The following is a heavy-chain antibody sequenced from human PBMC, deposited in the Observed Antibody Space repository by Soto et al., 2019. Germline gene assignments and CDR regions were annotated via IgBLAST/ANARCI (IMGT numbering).Heavy chain of an antibody. Sequence: GGSLRLSCAASGFTFRSFTMNWVRQAPGKGLEWVSTISSNSAYIYYTDALRGRFTISRDNAKNSLHLQMNSLRAEDTAVYYCTRVVSRDSSARGWFDPWGPGTLVTVSS. CDR1: GFTFRSFT. D-gene: IGHD6-13*01. J-gene: IGHJ5*02. CDR3: TRVVSRDSSARGWFDP. CDR2: ISSNSAYI. V-gene: IGHV3-21*01.